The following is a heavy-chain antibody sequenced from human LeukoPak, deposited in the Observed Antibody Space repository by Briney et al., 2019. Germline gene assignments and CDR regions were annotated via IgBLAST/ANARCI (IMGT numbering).Heavy chain of an antibody. D-gene: IGHD3-22*01. Sequence: GGSLRLSCAASGFTSSSYAMSWVRQAPGKGLGWVSAISGSGGTTYYADSVTGRFTICRDNSKNTLYLQMDSLRAEDTAVYYCARYYYDSSGYSVDYWGQGTLVTVSS. J-gene: IGHJ4*02. V-gene: IGHV3-23*01. CDR2: ISGSGGTT. CDR3: ARYYYDSSGYSVDY. CDR1: GFTSSSYA.